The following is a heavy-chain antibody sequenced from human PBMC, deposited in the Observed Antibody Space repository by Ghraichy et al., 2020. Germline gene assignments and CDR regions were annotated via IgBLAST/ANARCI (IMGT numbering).Heavy chain of an antibody. CDR1: GYTFTNYG. CDR2: ISAYNGDT. J-gene: IGHJ4*02. D-gene: IGHD2-15*01. CDR3: AREFGSGYLDY. Sequence: ASVKVSCKASGYTFTNYGISWVRQAPGQGLEWMGWISAYNGDTIYAQKLQGRVTMTTDTSTSTAYMELRSLRSDDTAVYYCAREFGSGYLDYWGQGTLVTVSS. V-gene: IGHV1-18*04.